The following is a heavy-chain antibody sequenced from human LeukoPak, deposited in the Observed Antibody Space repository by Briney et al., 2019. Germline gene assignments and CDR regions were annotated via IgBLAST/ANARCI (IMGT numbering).Heavy chain of an antibody. J-gene: IGHJ4*02. CDR1: GYTFTSYY. D-gene: IGHD2-15*01. Sequence: ASVKVSCKASGYTFTSYYMHWVRQAPGQGLEWVGLINPSGGVTSYAQKLQGRVTMTTDTSTSTAYMELRSLRSDDTAVYYCARDLLDIVVVVAEAFDYWGQGTLVTVSS. CDR2: INPSGGVT. V-gene: IGHV1-46*01. CDR3: ARDLLDIVVVVAEAFDY.